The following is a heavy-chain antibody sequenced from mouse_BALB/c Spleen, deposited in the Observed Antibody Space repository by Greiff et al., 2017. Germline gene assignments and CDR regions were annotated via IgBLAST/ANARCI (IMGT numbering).Heavy chain of an antibody. CDR3: TKLGVYYAMDY. J-gene: IGHJ4*01. D-gene: IGHD3-1*01. CDR2: INPSNGGT. CDR1: GYTFTSYY. Sequence: QVQLQQSGAELVKPGASVKLSCKASGYTFTSYYMYWVKQRPGQGLEWIGEINPSNGGTNFNEKFKSKATLTVDKASSTAYMQLSSLTSEDSAVYYYTKLGVYYAMDYWGQGTSVTVSS. V-gene: IGHV1S81*02.